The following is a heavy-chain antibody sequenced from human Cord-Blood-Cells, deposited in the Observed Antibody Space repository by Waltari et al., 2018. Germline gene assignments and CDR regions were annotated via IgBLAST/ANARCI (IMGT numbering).Heavy chain of an antibody. V-gene: IGHV3-11*05. CDR1: GFTFSDYY. Sequence: QVQLVESGGGLVKPGGSLRLSCAASGFTFSDYYMRLIRQAPGKGREWVSYISSSSSYTNYADSVKGRFTISRDNAKNSLYLQMNSLRAEDTAVYYCARLGMGVQSFDYWGQGTLVTVSS. CDR2: ISSSSSYT. CDR3: ARLGMGVQSFDY. J-gene: IGHJ4*02. D-gene: IGHD7-27*01.